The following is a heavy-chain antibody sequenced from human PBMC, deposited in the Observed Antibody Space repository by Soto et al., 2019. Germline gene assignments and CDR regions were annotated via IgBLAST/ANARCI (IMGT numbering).Heavy chain of an antibody. CDR2: FDPEDGET. J-gene: IGHJ5*02. CDR3: ATWQNVVVVPAVLYNGFDL. V-gene: IGHV1-24*01. Sequence: GASVKVSCKVSGYTLTELSMHWVRQAPGKGLEWMGGFDPEDGETIYAQKFQGRVTMTEDTSTDTAYMELSSLRYEDTAVYYCATWQNVVVVPAVLYNGFDLWGQGTMVTVSS. CDR1: GYTLTELS. D-gene: IGHD2-2*01.